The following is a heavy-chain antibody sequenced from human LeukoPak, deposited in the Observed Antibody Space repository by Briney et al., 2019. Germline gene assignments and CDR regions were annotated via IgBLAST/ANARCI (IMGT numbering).Heavy chain of an antibody. Sequence: SETLSLTCAVYGGSFSGYYWSWIRQPPGKGLEWIGEINHSGSTNYNPSLKSRVTISVDTSKNQFSLKLSSVTAADTAVYYCARVPGYSGYGGPRDYYYYYMDVWGKGTTVTVSS. CDR1: GGSFSGYY. CDR2: INHSGST. J-gene: IGHJ6*03. V-gene: IGHV4-34*01. CDR3: ARVPGYSGYGGPRDYYYYYMDV. D-gene: IGHD5-12*01.